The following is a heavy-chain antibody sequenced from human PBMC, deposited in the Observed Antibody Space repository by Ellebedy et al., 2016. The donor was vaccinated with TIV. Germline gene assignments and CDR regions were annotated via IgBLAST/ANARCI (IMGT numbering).Heavy chain of an antibody. CDR3: TTARDYYDSSGYPAFDI. V-gene: IGHV3-15*01. Sequence: GESLKISCAASGFTFSNAWMSWVRQAPGEGLEWVGRIKSKTDGGTTDYAAPVKGRFTISRDDSKNTLYLQMNSLKTEDTAVYYCTTARDYYDSSGYPAFDIWGQGTMVTVSS. J-gene: IGHJ3*02. CDR2: IKSKTDGGTT. D-gene: IGHD3-22*01. CDR1: GFTFSNAW.